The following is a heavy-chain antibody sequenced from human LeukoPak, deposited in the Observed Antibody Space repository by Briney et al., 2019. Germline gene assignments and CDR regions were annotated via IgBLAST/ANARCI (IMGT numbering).Heavy chain of an antibody. J-gene: IGHJ2*01. Sequence: GGSLRLSCATSGFPFSQHGYHWVRQAPGKGLEWTAVIWVDGTRKYYADPVEGRFTISRDNSKSTLYLQIDSLRPEDTAVYYCVAVLVPAAFWHFDVWGRGTQVTVSS. CDR1: GFPFSQHG. CDR2: IWVDGTRK. D-gene: IGHD2-2*01. CDR3: VAVLVPAAFWHFDV. V-gene: IGHV3-33*01.